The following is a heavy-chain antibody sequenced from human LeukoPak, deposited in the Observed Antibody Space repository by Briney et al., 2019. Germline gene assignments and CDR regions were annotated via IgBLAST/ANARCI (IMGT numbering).Heavy chain of an antibody. CDR1: GGTFSSYT. Sequence: ASVKVSCKASGGTFSSYTISWVRQAPGQGLEWMGRIIPILGIANYAQKFQGRVTITADKSTSTAYMELSSLRSEDTAVYYCARTLPYSSSSFDYFVYWGQGTLVTVSS. J-gene: IGHJ4*02. CDR2: IIPILGIA. V-gene: IGHV1-69*02. D-gene: IGHD6-6*01. CDR3: ARTLPYSSSSFDYFVY.